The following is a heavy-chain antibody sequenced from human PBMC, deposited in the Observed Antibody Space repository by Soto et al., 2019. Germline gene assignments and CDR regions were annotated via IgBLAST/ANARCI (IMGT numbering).Heavy chain of an antibody. V-gene: IGHV3-53*01. Sequence: GGSLRLSCAASGFTVSSNYMSWVRQAPGKGLEWVSVIYSGGSTYYADSVKGRFTISRDNSKNTLYLQMNSLRAEDTAVYYCARSPWDYYFDYWRQGTLVTVSS. D-gene: IGHD1-26*01. CDR1: GFTVSSNY. CDR2: IYSGGST. CDR3: ARSPWDYYFDY. J-gene: IGHJ4*02.